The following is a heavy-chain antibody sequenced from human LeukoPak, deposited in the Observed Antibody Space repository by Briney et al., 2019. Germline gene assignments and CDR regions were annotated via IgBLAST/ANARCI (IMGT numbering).Heavy chain of an antibody. CDR3: AKDEDDSSGYDY. V-gene: IGHV3-23*01. J-gene: IGHJ4*02. CDR1: GFTFSSYW. Sequence: QAGGSLRLSCAASGFTFSSYWMSWVRQAPGKGLEWVSAISGSGGSTYYADSVKGRFTISRDNSKNTLYLQMNSLRAEDTAVYYCAKDEDDSSGYDYWGQGTLVTVSS. D-gene: IGHD3-22*01. CDR2: ISGSGGST.